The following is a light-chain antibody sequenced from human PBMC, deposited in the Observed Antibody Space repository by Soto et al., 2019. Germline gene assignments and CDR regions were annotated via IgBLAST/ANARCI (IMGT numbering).Light chain of an antibody. J-gene: IGKJ1*01. Sequence: EIVMTQSPATLSVSPGDRATFSCSASQSVSSNLAWYQQKPGQAPRLLIYGASIRATGIPARFSGSGSGTEFTLTISTLQSEDFAIYYCQHYNNWPPWTFGQATTVDI. V-gene: IGKV3-15*01. CDR3: QHYNNWPPWT. CDR2: GAS. CDR1: QSVSSN.